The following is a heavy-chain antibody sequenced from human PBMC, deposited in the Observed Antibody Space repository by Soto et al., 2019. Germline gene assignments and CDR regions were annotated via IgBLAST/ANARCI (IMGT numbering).Heavy chain of an antibody. CDR3: ARDDGLTGYYLESYFDY. V-gene: IGHV3-21*01. J-gene: IGHJ4*02. D-gene: IGHD3-9*01. CDR2: ISSSSSYI. CDR1: GFTFSSYS. Sequence: PGGSLRLSCAASGFTFSSYSMNWVRQAPGKGLEWVSSISSSSSYIYYADSVKGRFTISRDNAKNSLYLQMNSLRAEDTAVYYCARDDGLTGYYLESYFDYWGQGTLVTVSS.